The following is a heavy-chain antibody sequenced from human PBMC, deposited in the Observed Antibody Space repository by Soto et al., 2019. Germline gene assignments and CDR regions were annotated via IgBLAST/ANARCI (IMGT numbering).Heavy chain of an antibody. CDR3: AKGESTIFGVVIIGAYFDY. D-gene: IGHD3-3*01. CDR1: GFTFDDYA. V-gene: IGHV3-9*01. CDR2: ISWNSGSI. Sequence: GGSLRLSCAASGFTFDDYAMHWVRQAPGKGLEWVSGISWNSGSIGYADSVKGRFTISRDNAKNSLYLQMNSLRAEDTALYYCAKGESTIFGVVIIGAYFDYWGQGTLVTVSS. J-gene: IGHJ4*02.